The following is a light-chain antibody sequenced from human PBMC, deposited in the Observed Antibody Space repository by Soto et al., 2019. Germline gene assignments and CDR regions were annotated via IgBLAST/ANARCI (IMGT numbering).Light chain of an antibody. CDR3: QQYGGSPRT. V-gene: IGKV3-15*01. CDR1: QSVSTT. CDR2: GAS. J-gene: IGKJ5*01. Sequence: EIVMTQSPATLSVSPGERATLSCRASQSVSTTLAWYQQKPGQAPRLLIYGASTRATDIPARFSGSGSGTEFTLTISSLQSEDFAVYYCQQYGGSPRTFGQGTRLEIK.